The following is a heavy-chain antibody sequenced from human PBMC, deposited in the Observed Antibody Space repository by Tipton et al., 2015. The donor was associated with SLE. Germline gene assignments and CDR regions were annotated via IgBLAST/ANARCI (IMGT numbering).Heavy chain of an antibody. CDR1: GFTLSDHH. CDR3: AAAAMGH. J-gene: IGHJ4*02. CDR2: IKPDGTTE. D-gene: IGHD2-2*01. Sequence: SLRLSCAVSGFTLSDHHMDWVRQAPGRGPEWVANIKPDGTTEYYADSVKGRFTISRDNAQNSLYLDMNSLRAEDTALYYCAAAAMGHWGQGTLVTVSS. V-gene: IGHV3-7*01.